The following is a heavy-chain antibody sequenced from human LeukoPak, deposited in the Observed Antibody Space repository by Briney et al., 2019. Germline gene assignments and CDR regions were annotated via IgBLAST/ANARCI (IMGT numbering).Heavy chain of an antibody. CDR2: IWSDGTNK. CDR3: ARGGLNYPDY. V-gene: IGHV3-33*01. Sequence: GGPLRLSCATSGFSFSSYGMHWVRQAPGKGLEWVAVIWSDGTNKFYADSVKGRFTLSRDNSKNTLYLQMNSLRAEDTAVYYCARGGLNYPDYWGQGTLVTVSS. J-gene: IGHJ4*02. CDR1: GFSFSSYG. D-gene: IGHD5-24*01.